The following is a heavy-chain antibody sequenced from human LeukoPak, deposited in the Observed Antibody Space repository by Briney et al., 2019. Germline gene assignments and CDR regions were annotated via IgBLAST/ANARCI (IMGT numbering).Heavy chain of an antibody. CDR1: GGSISSGGYY. Sequence: SETLSLTCTVSGGSISSGGYYWSWIRQHPGKGLEWIEYIYYSGSTYYNPSLKSRVTISVDTSKNQFSLKLSSVTAADTAVYYCAILASTIFGDMDVWGKGTTVTVSS. D-gene: IGHD3-3*01. V-gene: IGHV4-31*03. CDR3: AILASTIFGDMDV. J-gene: IGHJ6*03. CDR2: IYYSGST.